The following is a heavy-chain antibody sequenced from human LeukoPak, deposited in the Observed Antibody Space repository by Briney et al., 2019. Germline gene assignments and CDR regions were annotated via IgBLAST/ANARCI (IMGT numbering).Heavy chain of an antibody. J-gene: IGHJ3*02. V-gene: IGHV3-21*04. Sequence: GGSLRLSCAASGFTFSSYSMNWVRQAPGKGLEWVSSISSSSSYIYYADSVKGRFTISRDNAKNSLYLQMNSLRAEDTALYYCARDLILRCGGDCFSAFDIWGQGTMVTVSS. CDR2: ISSSSSYI. CDR1: GFTFSSYS. CDR3: ARDLILRCGGDCFSAFDI. D-gene: IGHD2-21*01.